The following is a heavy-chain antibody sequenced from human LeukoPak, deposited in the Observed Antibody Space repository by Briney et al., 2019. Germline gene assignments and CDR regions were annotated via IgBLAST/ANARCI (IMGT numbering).Heavy chain of an antibody. D-gene: IGHD4-17*01. Sequence: PGGSLRLSCAASGFTVSSNYMSWVRQASGKGLEWVGRIRSKANNYATAYAASVKGRFTISRDDSKNTAYLQMNSLKTEDTAVYYCTSRRNGDYLSSTAMDVWSKGTTVIVSS. CDR2: IRSKANNYAT. V-gene: IGHV3-73*01. CDR1: GFTVSSNY. J-gene: IGHJ6*04. CDR3: TSRRNGDYLSSTAMDV.